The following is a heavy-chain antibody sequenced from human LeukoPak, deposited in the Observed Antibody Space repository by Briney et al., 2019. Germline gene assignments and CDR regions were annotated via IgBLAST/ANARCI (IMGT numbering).Heavy chain of an antibody. CDR3: AKDEVLSY. CDR2: ISWNSGSI. Sequence: PGGSLRLSCAASGFTFDDYAMHWVRQAPGKGLEWVSGISWNSGSIGYADSVKGRFTISRDNAKNSLYLQMNSLRAEDTALYYCAKDEVLSYWGQGTLVTVSS. CDR1: GFTFDDYA. V-gene: IGHV3-9*01. J-gene: IGHJ4*02.